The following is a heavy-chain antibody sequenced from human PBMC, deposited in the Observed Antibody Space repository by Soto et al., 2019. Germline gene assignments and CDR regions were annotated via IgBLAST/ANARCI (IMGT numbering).Heavy chain of an antibody. J-gene: IGHJ6*02. Sequence: QVQLQESGPGLVKPSETLSLTCTVSGGSISNFYWTWIRQPPGKGLEWIGNVHYRGITNDNPSVRRRDATSVDTAMSHRSLNLRSVPAPDTAVYSCARHRDTGSNRGGMDVWGQGTTVTVSS. D-gene: IGHD6-13*01. V-gene: IGHV4-59*12. CDR1: GGSISNFY. CDR3: ARHRDTGSNRGGMDV. CDR2: VHYRGIT.